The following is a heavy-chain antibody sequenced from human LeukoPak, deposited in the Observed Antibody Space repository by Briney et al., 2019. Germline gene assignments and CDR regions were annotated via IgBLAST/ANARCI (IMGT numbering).Heavy chain of an antibody. CDR2: IYYSGST. J-gene: IGHJ4*02. V-gene: IGHV4-59*08. CDR1: GGSISSYY. CDR3: ARGYSLDY. Sequence: TPSETLSLTCTVSGGSISSYYWSWIRQPPGKGLEWIGYIYYSGSTNYNPSLKSRVTISVDTSKNQFSLNLSSVTAADTAVYYCARGYSLDYWGQGTLVTVSS. D-gene: IGHD5-18*01.